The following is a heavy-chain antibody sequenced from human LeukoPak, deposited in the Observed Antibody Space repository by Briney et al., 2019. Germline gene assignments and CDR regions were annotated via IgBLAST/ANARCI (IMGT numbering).Heavy chain of an antibody. V-gene: IGHV3-23*01. D-gene: IGHD2-2*01. CDR1: GFTFSSYA. Sequence: GGSLRLSCAASGFTFSSYAMSWVRQAPGKGLEWVSAISGSGGSTYYADSVKGRFTISRDNSKNTLYLQMNSLRAEDTAAYYCAKVGPVVVPAARNFDYWGQGTLVTVSS. CDR3: AKVGPVVVPAARNFDY. J-gene: IGHJ4*02. CDR2: ISGSGGST.